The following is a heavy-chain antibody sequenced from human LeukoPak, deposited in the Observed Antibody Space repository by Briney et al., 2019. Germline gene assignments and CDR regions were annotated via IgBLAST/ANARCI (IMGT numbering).Heavy chain of an antibody. CDR2: IYYSGST. CDR3: ARSGTAAGGTIIDY. CDR1: GGSMSPYH. D-gene: IGHD6-13*01. Sequence: PSETLSLTCTVSGGSMSPYHWGWIRQPPGKGLEWTGYIYYSGSTNYNPSLQSRATISVDTSKNQISLKLTSVTAADKAVYYCARSGTAAGGTIIDYWGQGTLVTVSS. J-gene: IGHJ4*02. V-gene: IGHV4-59*01.